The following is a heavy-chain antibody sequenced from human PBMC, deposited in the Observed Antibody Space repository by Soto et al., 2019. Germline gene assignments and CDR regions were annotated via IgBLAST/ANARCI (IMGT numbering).Heavy chain of an antibody. CDR3: AKDPRSGSD. CDR1: GFIFSSYT. D-gene: IGHD1-26*01. J-gene: IGHJ4*02. V-gene: IGHV3-21*01. CDR2: ISSSSTYI. Sequence: EVQLVESGGGLGKPGGSLRLSCAASGFIFSSYTMIWVRQAPGRGLEWVSSISSSSTYIYYADSVKGRFTISRDNAKKSRYRQIERLRAENTAVYYCAKDPRSGSDWGKVTRVNVSS.